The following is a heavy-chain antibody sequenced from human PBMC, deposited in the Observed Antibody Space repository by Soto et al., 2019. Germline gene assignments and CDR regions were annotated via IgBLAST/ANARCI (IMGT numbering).Heavy chain of an antibody. D-gene: IGHD3-10*01. CDR3: AKGEVRGIIPSYFDY. J-gene: IGHJ4*02. V-gene: IGHV3-30*18. CDR2: ISNDGSNE. CDR1: GLTFRWFG. Sequence: AGGSLRLSCAGSGLTFRWFGMNWVRQAPGKGLEWVARISNDGSNEYYVDSVKGRFTISSDNSKNTLYLQMDSLRAEDTAVYYCAKGEVRGIIPSYFDYWGLGTLVTVSS.